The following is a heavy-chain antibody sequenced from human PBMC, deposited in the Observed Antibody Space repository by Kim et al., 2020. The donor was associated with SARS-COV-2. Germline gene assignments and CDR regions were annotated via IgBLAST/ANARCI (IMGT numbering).Heavy chain of an antibody. CDR2: IYYSGST. CDR3: ARDREYYDFWSGYSSSNKDAFDI. D-gene: IGHD3-3*01. CDR1: GGSISSGGYY. V-gene: IGHV4-31*03. J-gene: IGHJ3*02. Sequence: SETLSLTCTVSGGSISSGGYYWSWIRQHPGKGLEWIGYIYYSGSTYYNPSLKSRVTISIDTSKNQFSLKLGSVTAADTAVYYCARDREYYDFWSGYSSSNKDAFDIWGQGTMVTVSS.